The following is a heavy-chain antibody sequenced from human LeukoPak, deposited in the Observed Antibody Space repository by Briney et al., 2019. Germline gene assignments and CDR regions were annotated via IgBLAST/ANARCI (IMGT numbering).Heavy chain of an antibody. CDR3: ARDFGSTVTTPDY. J-gene: IGHJ4*02. Sequence: VASVKVSCKASGYTFTGYYMHWVRQAPGQGLEWMGWINPNSGGTNYAQKFQGRVTMTRDTSISTAYMELSRLRSDDTAVYYCARDFGSTVTTPDYWGQGTLVTVSS. CDR2: INPNSGGT. CDR1: GYTFTGYY. D-gene: IGHD4-17*01. V-gene: IGHV1-2*02.